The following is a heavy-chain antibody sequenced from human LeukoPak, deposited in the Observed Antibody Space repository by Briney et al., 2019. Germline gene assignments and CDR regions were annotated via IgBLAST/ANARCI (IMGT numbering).Heavy chain of an antibody. CDR2: ISQDGSQK. CDR1: GFTFSKYW. Sequence: GGSLRLSCAASGFTFSKYWMNWVRQTPGKGLEWVATISQDGSQKDLAVFVKGRFTIYRDKARISLYLQMSSLRGDDTAVYYCARSKVVAEAGKSWFDPWGQGTRVTVTS. V-gene: IGHV3-7*01. CDR3: ARSKVVAEAGKSWFDP. J-gene: IGHJ5*01. D-gene: IGHD6-13*01.